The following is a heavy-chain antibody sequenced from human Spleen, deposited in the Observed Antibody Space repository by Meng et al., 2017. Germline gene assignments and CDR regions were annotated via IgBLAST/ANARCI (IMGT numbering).Heavy chain of an antibody. CDR1: GFTFSNCG. CDR2: ISSNGANT. Sequence: GESLKISCATSGFTFSNCGMNWVRQAPGKGLEWVSTISSNGANTHYADSVKGRFTISRDNSKGTLFLEMNSLRGGDAAVYYCARDRRSYDSSGYHEYWGQGTLVTVSS. CDR3: ARDRRSYDSSGYHEY. D-gene: IGHD3-22*01. J-gene: IGHJ4*02. V-gene: IGHV3-21*01.